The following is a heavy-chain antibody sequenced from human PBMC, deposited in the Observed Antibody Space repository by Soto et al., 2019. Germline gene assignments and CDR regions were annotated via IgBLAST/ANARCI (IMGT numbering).Heavy chain of an antibody. D-gene: IGHD2-2*01. V-gene: IGHV4-59*01. CDR3: ARGGVGYCSSTSCLEFDP. Sequence: SETLSLTCTVSGGSISSFYWSWIRQPPGKGLEWIGYIYYSGSTNYNPSLKSRVTISVDTSKNQFSLKLSSVTAADTAVYYCARGGVGYCSSTSCLEFDPWGQGTLVTVSS. CDR1: GGSISSFY. CDR2: IYYSGST. J-gene: IGHJ5*02.